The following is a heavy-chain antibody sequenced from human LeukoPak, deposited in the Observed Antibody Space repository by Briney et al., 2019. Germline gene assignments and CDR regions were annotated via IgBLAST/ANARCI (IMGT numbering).Heavy chain of an antibody. CDR2: ISYDGSNK. Sequence: PGRSLRLSCAASGFTFSSYGMHWVRQAPGKGLEWVAVISYDGSNKYYADSVKGRFTISRDNSKNTLYLQMSSLRAEDTAVYYCALSGYGSGGVDYWGQGTLVTVSS. D-gene: IGHD2-15*01. CDR3: ALSGYGSGGVDY. CDR1: GFTFSSYG. J-gene: IGHJ4*02. V-gene: IGHV3-30*03.